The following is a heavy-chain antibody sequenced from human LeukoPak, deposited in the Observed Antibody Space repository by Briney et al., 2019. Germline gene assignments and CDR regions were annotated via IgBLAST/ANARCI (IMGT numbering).Heavy chain of an antibody. D-gene: IGHD2-21*02. Sequence: PGRSLRLSCAASGFTFSGHAMHWVRQAPGKGLEWVTVISYDGSNKYYADSVKGRFTISRDNSKNTLYLQMNSLRAEDTAVYYCASFLAYSGGDCYSDFDYWGQGTLVTVSS. CDR1: GFTFSGHA. J-gene: IGHJ4*02. V-gene: IGHV3-30-3*01. CDR2: ISYDGSNK. CDR3: ASFLAYSGGDCYSDFDY.